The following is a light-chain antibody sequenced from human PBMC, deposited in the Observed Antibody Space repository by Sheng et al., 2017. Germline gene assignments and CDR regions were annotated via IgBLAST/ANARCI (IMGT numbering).Light chain of an antibody. CDR2: EVS. CDR3: CSYAGRSSVV. J-gene: IGLJ2*01. V-gene: IGLV2-23*02. CDR1: SSDVGNYNL. Sequence: QSALTQPASVSGSPGQSITISCTGTSSDVGNYNLVSWYQQHPGKAPKLIIYEVSKRPSGVSNRFSGSKSGNTASLTISGLQADDEADYYCCSYAGRSSVVFGGGTKLTVL.